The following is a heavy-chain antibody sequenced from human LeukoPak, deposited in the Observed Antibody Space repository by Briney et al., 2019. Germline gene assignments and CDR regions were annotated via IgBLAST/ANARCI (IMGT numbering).Heavy chain of an antibody. D-gene: IGHD6-13*01. Sequence: GASVKVSCKASGDTFSSYAINWVRQAPGQGLEWMGGIIPILGTANYAQKFQGRVTITADKSTSTAYMELSSLRSEDTAVYYCARNVAAAGAQFDYWGQGTLVTVSS. CDR1: GDTFSSYA. V-gene: IGHV1-69*06. J-gene: IGHJ4*02. CDR2: IIPILGTA. CDR3: ARNVAAAGAQFDY.